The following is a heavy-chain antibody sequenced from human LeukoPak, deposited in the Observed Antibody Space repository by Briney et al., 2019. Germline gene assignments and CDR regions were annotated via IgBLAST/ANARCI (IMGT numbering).Heavy chain of an antibody. V-gene: IGHV3-7*01. CDR3: ARALDSSSSRYQAFEE. Sequence: GGSLRLSCSASGLTFSNYWMSWVRQAPGKGLEWVANIKQDESEKYYVDSVKGRFTISRDNAKSSLYLQMNSLRAEDTAVYYCARALDSSSSRYQAFEEWGQGTLVTVSS. CDR2: IKQDESEK. J-gene: IGHJ4*02. D-gene: IGHD2-2*01. CDR1: GLTFSNYW.